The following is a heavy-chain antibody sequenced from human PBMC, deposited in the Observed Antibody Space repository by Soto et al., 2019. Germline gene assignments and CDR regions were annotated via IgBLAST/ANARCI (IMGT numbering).Heavy chain of an antibody. CDR3: ARDWGQQWLAYGMDV. Sequence: QVQLVQSGAEVKKPGASVKVSCKASGYTFTNYGISWVRQAPGQGLEWMGWISTYNGHTTSAQKLQGRVTMTTDTSTSTAYMELRSLRSDDTVVYYCARDWGQQWLAYGMDVWGQGTTVTVSS. CDR1: GYTFTNYG. V-gene: IGHV1-18*01. CDR2: ISTYNGHT. D-gene: IGHD6-19*01. J-gene: IGHJ6*02.